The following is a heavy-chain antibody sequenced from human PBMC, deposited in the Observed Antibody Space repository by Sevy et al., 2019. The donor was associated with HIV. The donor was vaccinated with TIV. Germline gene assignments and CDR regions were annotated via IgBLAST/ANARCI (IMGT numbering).Heavy chain of an antibody. J-gene: IGHJ6*02. CDR1: GFTFSSYE. CDR2: ISSSGSTI. V-gene: IGHV3-48*03. CDR3: AREGGYCSSTSCYTPGSVYVYYGMDV. Sequence: GGSLRLSCAASGFTFSSYETNWVRQAPGKGLEWVSYISSSGSTIYYADSVKGRFTISRDNAKNSLYLQMNSLRAEDTAVYYCAREGGYCSSTSCYTPGSVYVYYGMDVWGQGTTVTVSS. D-gene: IGHD2-2*02.